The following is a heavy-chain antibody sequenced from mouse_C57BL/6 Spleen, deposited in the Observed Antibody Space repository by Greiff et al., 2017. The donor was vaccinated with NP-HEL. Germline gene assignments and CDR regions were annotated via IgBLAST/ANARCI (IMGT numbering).Heavy chain of an antibody. D-gene: IGHD1-1*01. J-gene: IGHJ3*01. V-gene: IGHV1-72*01. CDR2: IDPNSGGP. CDR3: AAMGGYYYGSSRAWFAY. CDR1: GYTFTSYW. Sequence: QVHVQQPGAELVKPGASVKLSCKASGYTFTSYWMHWVKQRPGRGLEWIGRIDPNSGGPKYNEKFKSKATLTVAKPSSTAYMQLSSLTSEDSAVYYCAAMGGYYYGSSRAWFAYWGQGTLVTVSA.